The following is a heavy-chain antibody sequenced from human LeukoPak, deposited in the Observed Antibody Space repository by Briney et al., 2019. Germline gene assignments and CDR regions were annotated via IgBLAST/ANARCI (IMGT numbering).Heavy chain of an antibody. CDR1: GFTFSSFE. V-gene: IGHV3-48*03. CDR3: ATTPPAMVSR. Sequence: GGSLRLSCAASGFTFSSFEMKWVRQAPGKGLEWVSYISSGGSTIYYADSVKGRFTISRDNSKNTLYLQMNSLRAEDTAVYYCATTPPAMVSRWGQGTLVTVSS. D-gene: IGHD5-18*01. CDR2: ISSGGSTI. J-gene: IGHJ4*02.